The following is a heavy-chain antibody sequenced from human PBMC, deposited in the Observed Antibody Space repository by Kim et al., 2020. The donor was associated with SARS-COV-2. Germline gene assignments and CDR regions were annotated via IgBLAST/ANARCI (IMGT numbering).Heavy chain of an antibody. CDR3: ARGISDWYFDL. V-gene: IGHV3-48*04. CDR1: GFTFSSYS. Sequence: GGSLRLSCAASGFTFSSYSINWVRQAPGRELEGVSYVSISSSTMYYAESLKVQFTTARDNAKNSLYLQMNSLRAEDTAVYYCARGISDWYFDLWGRGTLVTVSS. J-gene: IGHJ2*01. CDR2: VSISSSTM.